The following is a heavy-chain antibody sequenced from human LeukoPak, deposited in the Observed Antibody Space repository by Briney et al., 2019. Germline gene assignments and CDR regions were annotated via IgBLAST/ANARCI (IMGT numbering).Heavy chain of an antibody. CDR3: AMALYYYGSGSPSSYFDY. CDR2: INHSGST. J-gene: IGHJ4*02. V-gene: IGHV4-34*01. Sequence: PSETLSLTCAVYGGSFSGYYWSWIRQPPGKGLEWIGEINHSGSTNYNPSLKSRVTISVDTSKNQFSLKLSSVTAADTAVYYCAMALYYYGSGSPSSYFDYWGQGTLVTVSS. D-gene: IGHD3-10*01. CDR1: GGSFSGYY.